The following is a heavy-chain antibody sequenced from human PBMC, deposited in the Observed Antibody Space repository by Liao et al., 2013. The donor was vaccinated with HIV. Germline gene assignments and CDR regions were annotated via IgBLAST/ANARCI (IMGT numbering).Heavy chain of an antibody. V-gene: IGHV4-61*02. CDR2: VFTSGST. CDR1: GGSISSGSYY. J-gene: IGHJ6*03. D-gene: IGHD3-3*01. Sequence: QVQLQESGPGLVKPSQTLSLTCTVSGGSISSGSYYWSWIRQPAGMGLEWIGRVFTSGSTNYNPSLKSRVTISIDTSKNKFSLKLNSVTAADTAVYYCARGVDFWSSHSNYYYYMDVWGKGTTVTVSS. CDR3: ARGVDFWSSHSNYYYYMDV.